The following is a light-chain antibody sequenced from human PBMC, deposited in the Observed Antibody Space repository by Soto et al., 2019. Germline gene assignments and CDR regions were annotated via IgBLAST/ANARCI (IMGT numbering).Light chain of an antibody. CDR3: NSHTSGDFRV. CDR1: NSDIGRYDH. V-gene: IGLV2-14*01. J-gene: IGLJ1*01. CDR2: EVI. Sequence: QSALTQPASVSGSPGQSITISCTGSNSDIGRYDHVSWYQHHPGRAPKLLISEVIKRPSGISDRFSGSKSGYTASLTISGLQAEDEADYYCNSHTSGDFRVFGTGTKVTVL.